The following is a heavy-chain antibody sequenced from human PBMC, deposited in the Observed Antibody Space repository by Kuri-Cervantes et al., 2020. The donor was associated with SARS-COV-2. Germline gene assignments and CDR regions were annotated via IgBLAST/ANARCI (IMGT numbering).Heavy chain of an antibody. CDR3: ATPRGYSYGPFDY. V-gene: IGHV4-34*01. Sequence: SETLSLTCAVYGGSFSGYYWSWIRQPPGKGLEWIGEINHSGSTNYNPSLKSRVTISVDTSKNQFSLKLSSVTAADTAVYYCATPRGYSYGPFDYWGQGTLVTVSS. J-gene: IGHJ4*02. CDR2: INHSGST. D-gene: IGHD5-18*01. CDR1: GGSFSGYY.